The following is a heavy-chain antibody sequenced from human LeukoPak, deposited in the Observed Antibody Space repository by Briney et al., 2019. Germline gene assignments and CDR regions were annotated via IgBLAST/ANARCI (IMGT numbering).Heavy chain of an antibody. Sequence: SETLSLTCTVSAASISSYYCSWIRQPPGKGLEWIGYIYYSGSTTYNPSVKSRVTISADTSKNQFSLKLNSLTAADTAVYYCARDQDSYSSSWPAFDYWGQGTLVTVSS. CDR2: IYYSGST. V-gene: IGHV4-59*01. CDR3: ARDQDSYSSSWPAFDY. D-gene: IGHD6-13*01. J-gene: IGHJ4*02. CDR1: AASISSYY.